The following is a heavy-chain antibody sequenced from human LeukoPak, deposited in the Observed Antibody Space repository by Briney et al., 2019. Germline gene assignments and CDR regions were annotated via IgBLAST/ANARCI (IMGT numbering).Heavy chain of an antibody. V-gene: IGHV4-34*01. D-gene: IGHD3-9*01. CDR3: ARLGLIYDILTGYYAYNWFDP. CDR1: GGSFSGYY. CDR2: INHSGST. J-gene: IGHJ5*02. Sequence: PSETLSLTCAVYGGSFSGYYWSWIRQPPGKGLEWIGEINHSGSTNYNPSLKSRVTISVDTSKNQFSLKLSSVTAADTAVYYCARLGLIYDILTGYYAYNWFDPWGQGTLVTVPS.